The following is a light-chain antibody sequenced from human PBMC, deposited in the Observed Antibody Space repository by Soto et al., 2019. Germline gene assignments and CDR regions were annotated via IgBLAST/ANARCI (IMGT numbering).Light chain of an antibody. CDR3: QQYGSSPA. V-gene: IGKV3-20*01. Sequence: EIVLTQSPGTLSLSPGERATLSCRASQSVTSSYLAWYQQKPGQAPRLLIYGASSRATGIPDRFSGSGSGTDFTLTISRLEPDDLALYYCQQYGSSPAFGGGTNVEIK. CDR2: GAS. CDR1: QSVTSSY. J-gene: IGKJ4*01.